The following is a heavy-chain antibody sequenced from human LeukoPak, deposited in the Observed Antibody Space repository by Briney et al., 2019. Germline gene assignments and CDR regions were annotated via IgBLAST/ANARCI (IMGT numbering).Heavy chain of an antibody. CDR3: ARVAGQHSYYYMDV. J-gene: IGHJ6*03. Sequence: PSETLSLTCAVYGGSFSGYYWSWIRQPPGKGLEWIGEIYHSGSTNYNPSLKSRVTISVDKSKNQFSLKLSSVTAADTAVYYCARVAGQHSYYYMDVWGKGTTVTVSS. CDR1: GGSFSGYY. V-gene: IGHV4-34*01. CDR2: IYHSGST.